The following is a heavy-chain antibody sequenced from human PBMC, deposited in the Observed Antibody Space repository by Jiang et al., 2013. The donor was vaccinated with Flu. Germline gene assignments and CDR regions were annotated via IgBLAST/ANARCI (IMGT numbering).Heavy chain of an antibody. CDR1: GGTFSSYA. CDR3: AMKPSLVGPFDP. CDR2: IIPILGIA. Sequence: PGSSVKVSCKASGGTFSSYAISWVRQAPGQGLEWMGRIIPILGIANYAQKFQGRVTITADKSTSTAYMELSSLRSEDTAVYYCAMKPSLVGPFDPWGQGTLVTVSS. D-gene: IGHD2-8*02. J-gene: IGHJ5*02. V-gene: IGHV1-69*04.